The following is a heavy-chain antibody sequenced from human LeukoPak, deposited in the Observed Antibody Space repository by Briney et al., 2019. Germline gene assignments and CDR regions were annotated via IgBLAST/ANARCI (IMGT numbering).Heavy chain of an antibody. CDR2: IYYSGST. V-gene: IGHV4-39*07. CDR1: GGSISSSSYY. Sequence: SETLSLTCTVSGGSISSSSYYWAWIRQPPGKGLEWIGSIYYSGSTYYNPSLKSRVTISVDTSKNQFSLKLSSVTAADTAVYYCARVSPWIWFGELFPGAFDIWGQGTMVTVSS. CDR3: ARVSPWIWFGELFPGAFDI. J-gene: IGHJ3*02. D-gene: IGHD3-10*01.